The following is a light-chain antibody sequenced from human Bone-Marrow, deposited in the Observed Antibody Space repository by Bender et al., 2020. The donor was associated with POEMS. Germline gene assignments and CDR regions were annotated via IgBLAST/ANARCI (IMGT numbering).Light chain of an antibody. J-gene: IGLJ2*01. CDR3: TSSTITSAPVI. CDR1: SSDVGGYNY. Sequence: QSALTKPASVSGSPGQSITISCTGTSSDVGGYNYVSWYQQHPGKAPKLIIYEVSNRPSGVSNRFSGSKSGNTASLTISGLPAEDEADYYCTSSTITSAPVIFGGGTKLTVL. CDR2: EVS. V-gene: IGLV2-14*01.